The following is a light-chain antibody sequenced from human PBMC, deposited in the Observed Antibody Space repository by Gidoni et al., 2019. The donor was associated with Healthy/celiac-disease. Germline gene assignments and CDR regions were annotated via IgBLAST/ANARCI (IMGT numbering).Light chain of an antibody. V-gene: IGKV3-15*01. CDR3: QQYNNWPLA. J-gene: IGKJ3*01. CDR2: GAS. CDR1: QSVNSN. Sequence: EIVMTQSPATLSVSPGERATLSCRASQSVNSNLAWYQQKPGQAPRLLIYGASTRATGIPTRFSGSGSGTEFTLTISSLQSEDFAVYYCQQYNNWPLAFXPXTKVXIK.